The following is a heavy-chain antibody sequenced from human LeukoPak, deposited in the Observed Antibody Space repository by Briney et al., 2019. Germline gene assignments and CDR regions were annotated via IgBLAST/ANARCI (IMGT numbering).Heavy chain of an antibody. D-gene: IGHD6-19*01. CDR2: ISGSGGST. CDR3: AKDRNGIAVAAPSPVDY. J-gene: IGHJ4*02. V-gene: IGHV3-23*01. CDR1: GFTFSSYA. Sequence: GGSLRLSCAASGFTFSSYAMSWVCQAPGKGLEWVSAISGSGGSTYYADSVKGRFTISRDNSKNTLYLQMNSLRAEDTAVYYCAKDRNGIAVAAPSPVDYWGQGTLVTVSS.